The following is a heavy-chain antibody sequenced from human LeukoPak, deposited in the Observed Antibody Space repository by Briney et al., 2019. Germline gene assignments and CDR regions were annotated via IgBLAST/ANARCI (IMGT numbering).Heavy chain of an antibody. CDR2: IYYSGST. CDR1: GGSISSYY. CDR3: ARGRSGYSYGLTCYFDY. D-gene: IGHD5-18*01. Sequence: PSETLSLTCTVSGGSISSYYWSWIRQPPGKGLEWIGYIYYSGSTNYNPSLKSRVTISVDTSKNQFSLKLSSVTAADTAVYYCARGRSGYSYGLTCYFDYWGQGTLVTVSS. V-gene: IGHV4-59*01. J-gene: IGHJ4*02.